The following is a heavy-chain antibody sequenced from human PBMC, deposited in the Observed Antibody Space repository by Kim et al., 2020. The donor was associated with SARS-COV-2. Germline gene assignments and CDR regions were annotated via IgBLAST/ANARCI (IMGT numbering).Heavy chain of an antibody. CDR2: IYTSGST. V-gene: IGHV4-61*02. Sequence: SETLSLTCTVSGGSISSGSYYWSWIRQPAGKGLEWIGRIYTSGSTNYNPSLKSRVTISVDTSKNQFSLKLSSVTAADTAVYYCAREEVDCSGGSCYVWPYFDYWGQGTLVTVSS. CDR3: AREEVDCSGGSCYVWPYFDY. D-gene: IGHD2-15*01. CDR1: GGSISSGSYY. J-gene: IGHJ4*02.